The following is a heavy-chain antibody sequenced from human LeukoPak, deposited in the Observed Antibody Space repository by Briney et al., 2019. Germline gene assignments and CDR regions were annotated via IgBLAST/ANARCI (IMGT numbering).Heavy chain of an antibody. J-gene: IGHJ4*02. CDR1: RYTFIDYF. CDR2: INPNSGDT. D-gene: IGHD4-11*01. CDR3: VKSAQYSSAWFSGRLAY. Sequence: ASVTVSCKASRYTFIDYFLHWVRQAPGQGLEWMGWINPNSGDTHYAQMFQGRVTLTRDTSINTAHMELRRLRSDDTDEHYCVKSAQYSSAWFSGRLAYWGQGAQVTVSS. V-gene: IGHV1-2*02.